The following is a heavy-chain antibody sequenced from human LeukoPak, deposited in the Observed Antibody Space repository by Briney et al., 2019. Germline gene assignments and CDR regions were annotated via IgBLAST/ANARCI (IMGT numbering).Heavy chain of an antibody. CDR2: INHSGST. V-gene: IGHV4-34*01. CDR1: GGSFSGYY. Sequence: SETLSLTCAVYGGSFSGYYWSWIRQPPGKGLEWIGEINHSGSTNYNPSLKSRVTISVDTSKNQFSLKLSSVTAADTAVYYCARWPYSYGSPHFDYWGQGTLVTVSS. CDR3: ARWPYSYGSPHFDY. J-gene: IGHJ4*02. D-gene: IGHD5-18*01.